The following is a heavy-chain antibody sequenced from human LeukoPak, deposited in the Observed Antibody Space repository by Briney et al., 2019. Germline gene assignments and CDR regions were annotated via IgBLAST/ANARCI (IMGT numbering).Heavy chain of an antibody. CDR1: GGSISSYY. V-gene: IGHV4-59*01. CDR2: IYYSGST. J-gene: IGHJ3*02. D-gene: IGHD5-12*01. CDR3: ARKDRGYGSDAFDI. Sequence: SETLSLTCTVSGGSISSYYWSWIRQPPGKGLEWIGYIYYSGSTNYNPSLKSRVTISVDTSKNQFSLKLSSVTAADTAVYYCARKDRGYGSDAFDIWGQGTMVTVSS.